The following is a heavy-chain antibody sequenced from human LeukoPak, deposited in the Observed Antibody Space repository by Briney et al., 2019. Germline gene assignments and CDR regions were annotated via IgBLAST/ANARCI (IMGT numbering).Heavy chain of an antibody. CDR2: INPNTGGT. J-gene: IGHJ4*02. V-gene: IGHV1-2*02. Sequence: GASVKVSCKASGYTLTDYYIHWVRQAPGPGLEWLGWINPNTGGTNYAPKFQGRVTMTTDTSINTAYMELYRLRSDDTAVYYCARSSGDFASDYWGQGTLVTVSS. CDR1: GYTLTDYY. D-gene: IGHD2-21*02. CDR3: ARSSGDFASDY.